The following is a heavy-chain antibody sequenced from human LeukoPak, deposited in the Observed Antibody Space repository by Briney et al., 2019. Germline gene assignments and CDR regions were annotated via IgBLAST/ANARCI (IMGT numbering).Heavy chain of an antibody. CDR3: ARQTTKNIVATI. Sequence: PGGSLRLSCAASGFTFSDYYMSWIRQAPGKGLEWVSYISGSGSTIYYADSVEGRFTISRDNAKNSLYLQMNSLRAEDTAVYYCARQTTKNIVATIWGQGTLVTVSS. D-gene: IGHD5-12*01. CDR1: GFTFSDYY. V-gene: IGHV3-11*04. J-gene: IGHJ4*02. CDR2: ISGSGSTI.